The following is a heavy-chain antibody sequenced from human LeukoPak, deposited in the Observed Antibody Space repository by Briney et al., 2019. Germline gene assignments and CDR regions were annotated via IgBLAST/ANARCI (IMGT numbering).Heavy chain of an antibody. CDR3: ASSSGWGDYYYYYMDV. CDR2: INPNSGGT. CDR1: GYTFTSYA. J-gene: IGHJ6*03. D-gene: IGHD6-19*01. Sequence: ASVKVSCKASGYTFTSYAMNWVRQAPGQGLEWMGWINPNSGGTNYAQKFQGRVTMTRDTSISTAYMELSRLRSDDTAVYYCASSSGWGDYYYYYMDVWGKGTTVTVSS. V-gene: IGHV1-2*02.